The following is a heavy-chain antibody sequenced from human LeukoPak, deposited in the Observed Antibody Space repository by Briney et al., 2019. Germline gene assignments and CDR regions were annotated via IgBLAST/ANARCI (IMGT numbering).Heavy chain of an antibody. D-gene: IGHD5-12*01. CDR3: AKGGYDYVEVAYFDF. CDR1: GFSFNNYA. CDR2: IIASSGSS. V-gene: IGHV3-23*01. J-gene: IGHJ4*02. Sequence: GSLRLSCTASGFSFNNYAMTWVRQAPGKGLEWVSIIIASSGSSFYADSVKGRFTISRDNSKSTLYLQMNSLSVEDTAVYYCAKGGYDYVEVAYFDFWGQGALVTVSS.